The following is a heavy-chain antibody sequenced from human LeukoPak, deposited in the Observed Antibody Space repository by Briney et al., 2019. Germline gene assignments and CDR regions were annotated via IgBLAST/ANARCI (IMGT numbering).Heavy chain of an antibody. J-gene: IGHJ4*02. Sequence: PSETLSLTCAVYGGSLSDYYWSWIRQSPGKGLEWIGEISHRGRTYYNLSLKSRVTISVDTSKNQFSLILTSVTAADTAVYYCARQTGAGLFILPGGQGTLVTVSS. CDR3: ARQTGAGLFILP. V-gene: IGHV4-34*01. CDR1: GGSLSDYY. D-gene: IGHD3-3*01. CDR2: ISHRGRT.